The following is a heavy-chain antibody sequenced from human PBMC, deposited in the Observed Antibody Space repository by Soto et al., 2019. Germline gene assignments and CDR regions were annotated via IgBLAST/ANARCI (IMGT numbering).Heavy chain of an antibody. J-gene: IGHJ4*02. CDR3: ARRYGGNFDY. CDR1: GGSISSYY. CDR2: IYYSGST. V-gene: IGHV4-59*01. D-gene: IGHD3-16*01. Sequence: PSETLSLTCTVSGGSISSYYWSWIRQPPGKGLGWIGYIYYSGSTNYNPSPKSRVTISVDTSKNQFSLKLSSVTAADTAVYYCARRYGGNFDYWGQGTLVTVSS.